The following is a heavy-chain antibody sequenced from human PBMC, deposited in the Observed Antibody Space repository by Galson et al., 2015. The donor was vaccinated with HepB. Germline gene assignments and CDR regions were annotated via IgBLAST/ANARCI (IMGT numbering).Heavy chain of an antibody. D-gene: IGHD5-12*01. Sequence: SLRLSCAASGFTFSLYSMNWVRQAPGKGLEWVSYISGSSSAKYYADPVKGRFTISRDNAKNSLYLQMNSLRAEDTAVYYCARDFLPVDIAAVVGLGGISDVWGKGTTVTVSS. CDR3: ARDFLPVDIAAVVGLGGISDV. CDR1: GFTFSLYS. J-gene: IGHJ6*04. V-gene: IGHV3-48*04. CDR2: ISGSSSAK.